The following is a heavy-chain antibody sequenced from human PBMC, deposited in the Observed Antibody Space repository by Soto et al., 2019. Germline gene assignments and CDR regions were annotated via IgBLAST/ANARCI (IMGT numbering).Heavy chain of an antibody. Sequence: GAALKISCKGSGYSFTSYWIGWVRQMPGKGLEWMGIIYPGDSDTRYSPSFQGQVTISADKSISTAYLQWSSLKASDAAIYYCARHEDGYNPLDSWGQGTLVTVSS. D-gene: IGHD5-18*01. CDR1: GYSFTSYW. J-gene: IGHJ4*02. CDR3: ARHEDGYNPLDS. CDR2: IYPGDSDT. V-gene: IGHV5-51*01.